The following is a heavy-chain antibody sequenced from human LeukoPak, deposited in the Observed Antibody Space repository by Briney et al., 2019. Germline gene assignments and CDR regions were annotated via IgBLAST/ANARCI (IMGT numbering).Heavy chain of an antibody. V-gene: IGHV3-53*01. J-gene: IGHJ6*02. Sequence: QPGGSLRLSCAASGLTVNSNYMSWVRQAPGKGLEWVSIFYSTGSTYYADSVKGRFTISRDNSKNTLYLQMNSLRAEDTAIYYCAKDEDSGSYRPSGAMDVWGQGTTVTVSS. CDR1: GLTVNSNY. CDR2: FYSTGST. CDR3: AKDEDSGSYRPSGAMDV. D-gene: IGHD1-26*01.